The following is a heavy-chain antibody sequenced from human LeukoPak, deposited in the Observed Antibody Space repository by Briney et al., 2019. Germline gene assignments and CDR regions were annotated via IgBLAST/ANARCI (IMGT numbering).Heavy chain of an antibody. J-gene: IGHJ4*02. CDR1: EFTFSTYG. D-gene: IGHD6-13*01. CDR3: AKDRYSGLNTIDY. V-gene: IGHV3-30*18. CDR2: ISYDGSYK. Sequence: GGPLRLSCAASEFTFSTYGMHWVRQAPGKGLEWVAVISYDGSYKFYADSVKGRFTISRDNSKSTLYLQMNSLRAEDTAVYYCAKDRYSGLNTIDYWGQGPVHRVSS.